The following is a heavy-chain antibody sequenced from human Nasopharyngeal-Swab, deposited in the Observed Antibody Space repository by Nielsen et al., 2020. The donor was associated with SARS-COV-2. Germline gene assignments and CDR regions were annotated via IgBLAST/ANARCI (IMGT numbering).Heavy chain of an antibody. J-gene: IGHJ4*02. CDR2: INGSGGST. Sequence: GESPKISCAASGFTFSSYAMSWVRQAPGKGLEWVSAINGSGGSTYYADSVKGRFTISRDNSKNTLYLQMNSLRAEDTAVYYCAKDPTRLWDVSIWGQGTLVTVSS. CDR1: GFTFSSYA. D-gene: IGHD3-16*01. CDR3: AKDPTRLWDVSI. V-gene: IGHV3-23*01.